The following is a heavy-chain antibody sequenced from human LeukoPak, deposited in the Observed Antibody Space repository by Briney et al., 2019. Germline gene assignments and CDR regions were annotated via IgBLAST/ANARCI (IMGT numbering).Heavy chain of an antibody. D-gene: IGHD3/OR15-3a*01. CDR2: ISGSGGST. J-gene: IGHJ3*02. CDR3: AKPMGWFDAFDI. CDR1: GFTLSSYA. V-gene: IGHV3-23*01. Sequence: GGSLRLSCAASGFTLSSYAMSWVRQAPGKGLEWVSAISGSGGSTYYADSVKGRFTISRDNSKNTLYLQMNSLRAEDTAVYYCAKPMGWFDAFDIWGQGTMVTVSS.